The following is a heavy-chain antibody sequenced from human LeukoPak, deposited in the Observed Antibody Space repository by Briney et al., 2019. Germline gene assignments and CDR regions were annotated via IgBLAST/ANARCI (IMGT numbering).Heavy chain of an antibody. V-gene: IGHV1-46*01. CDR3: ARELNTMIVVVSDAFHI. CDR1: GYTFTSYY. J-gene: IGHJ4*02. D-gene: IGHD3-22*01. Sequence: ASVKVSCKASGYTFTSYYIHWVRQAPGQGLEWMGIINPSGGSTSYAQKFQGRVTMTRDTSTSTVYMELSSLRSEDTAVYYCARELNTMIVVVSDAFHIWGQGTLVTVSS. CDR2: INPSGGST.